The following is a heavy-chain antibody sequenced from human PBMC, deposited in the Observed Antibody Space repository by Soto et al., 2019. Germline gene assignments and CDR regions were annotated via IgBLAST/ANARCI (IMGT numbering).Heavy chain of an antibody. V-gene: IGHV1-18*01. CDR2: ISAYNGDT. D-gene: IGHD6-6*01. Sequence: QVQLLQSGAEVKKPGASVKVSCKASGYTFTNYGITWVRQAPGQGLERMGWISAYNGDTHYTQRLQGRVTMTTDTSTSTAYMELRGLRSDDTAVYYWERVRQLVGYFYYYMDVWGKGTTVTGSS. CDR1: GYTFTNYG. J-gene: IGHJ6*03. CDR3: ERVRQLVGYFYYYMDV.